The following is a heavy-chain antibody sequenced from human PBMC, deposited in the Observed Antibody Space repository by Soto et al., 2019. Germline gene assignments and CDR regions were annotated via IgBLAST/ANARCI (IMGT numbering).Heavy chain of an antibody. Sequence: QVQLVQSGGEVKKPGASVKVSCKASGYTFTNYGISWVRQAPGQGLEWMGWINVYNGNTKYAQKFQGRVTMTTDPSTSTDDMELRSMRSDDTAVYYCARGVGSGSYDHQYNWFGPWGQGTLVTVSS. CDR1: GYTFTNYG. D-gene: IGHD3-10*01. J-gene: IGHJ5*02. CDR2: INVYNGNT. CDR3: ARGVGSGSYDHQYNWFGP. V-gene: IGHV1-18*01.